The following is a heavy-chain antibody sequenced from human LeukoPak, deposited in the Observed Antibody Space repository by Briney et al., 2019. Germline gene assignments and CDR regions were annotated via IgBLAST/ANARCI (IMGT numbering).Heavy chain of an antibody. V-gene: IGHV3-23*01. Sequence: PGGSLRLSCAASGFTFSDYYMSWIRQAAGKGLEWVSEICGSVSGSGDCTHYADSVKGRFTISRDNSKKTLYLQMNSLRAEDTAVYYCAKDQEEAISAAFFDYWGQGTLVTVSS. D-gene: IGHD6-13*01. CDR3: AKDQEEAISAAFFDY. CDR2: ICGSVSGSGDCT. J-gene: IGHJ4*02. CDR1: GFTFSDYY.